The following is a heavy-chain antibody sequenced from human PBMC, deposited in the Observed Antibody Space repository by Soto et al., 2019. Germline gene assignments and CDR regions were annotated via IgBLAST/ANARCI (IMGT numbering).Heavy chain of an antibody. CDR2: INHSGST. CDR1: GGSFSGYY. V-gene: IGHV4-34*01. Sequence: SETLSLTCAVYGGSFSGYYWSWIRQPPGKGLEWIGEINHSGSTNYNPSLKSRVTISGDTSKNQFSLKLSSVTAADTAVYYCARVLMVYATRGNYYYYYGMDVWGQGTTVTVSS. CDR3: ARVLMVYATRGNYYYYYGMDV. D-gene: IGHD2-8*01. J-gene: IGHJ6*02.